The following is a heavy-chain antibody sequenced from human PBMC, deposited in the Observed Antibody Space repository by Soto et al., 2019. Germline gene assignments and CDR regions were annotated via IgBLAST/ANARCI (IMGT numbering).Heavy chain of an antibody. CDR2: ITPVLGSA. CDR3: ARANYYGSGSTPYAMDV. Sequence: QVHLVQSGAEVKKPGSSVRVSCQASGGSFINNPITWVRQAPGQGLEWMGEITPVLGSANIAQKFQGRLTIIADESTRTGYMELRGLGSDDTARYYCARANYYGSGSTPYAMDVWGQGTTVIVSS. J-gene: IGHJ6*02. CDR1: GGSFINNP. D-gene: IGHD3-10*01. V-gene: IGHV1-69*08.